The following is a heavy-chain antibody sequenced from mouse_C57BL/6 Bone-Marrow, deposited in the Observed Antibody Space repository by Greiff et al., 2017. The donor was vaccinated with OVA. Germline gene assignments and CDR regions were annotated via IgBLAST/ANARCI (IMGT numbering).Heavy chain of an antibody. V-gene: IGHV5-6*01. J-gene: IGHJ2*01. Sequence: EVQLVESGGDLVKPGGSLKLSCAASGFTFSSYGMSWVRQTPDKRLEWVATISSGGSYTYYPDSVKGRFTISRDNAKNTLYLQMSSLKSEDTAMYYCASLYYGSSGGYWGQGTTLTVSS. CDR2: ISSGGSYT. CDR3: ASLYYGSSGGY. D-gene: IGHD1-1*01. CDR1: GFTFSSYG.